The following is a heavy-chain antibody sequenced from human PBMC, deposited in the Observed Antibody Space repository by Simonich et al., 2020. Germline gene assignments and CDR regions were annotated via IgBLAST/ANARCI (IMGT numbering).Heavy chain of an antibody. D-gene: IGHD7-27*01. CDR2: IKQDGSEK. CDR1: GFTFSSYW. J-gene: IGHJ6*03. CDR3: ARDGLGTAYYYYMDV. Sequence: EVQLVESGGGLVQPGGSLRLSCAASGFTFSSYWMSWVRQAQGKGLDGVDNIKQDGSEKYYVDSVKGRFTISRDKAKNSLYLQMNSLRAEDTAVYYCARDGLGTAYYYYMDVWGKGTTVTVSS. V-gene: IGHV3-7*01.